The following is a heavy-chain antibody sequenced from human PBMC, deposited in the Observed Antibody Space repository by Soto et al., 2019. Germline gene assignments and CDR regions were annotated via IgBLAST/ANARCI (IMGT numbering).Heavy chain of an antibody. Sequence: GESLKISCKGSGYSFTSYWIGWVRQMPGKGLEWMGIIYPGDSDTRYSPSFQGQVTISADKSISTAYLQWSSLKASDTAMYYCARLKTEYSSGWYYFDYWGQGTLVTVSS. CDR1: GYSFTSYW. CDR2: IYPGDSDT. D-gene: IGHD6-19*01. CDR3: ARLKTEYSSGWYYFDY. V-gene: IGHV5-51*01. J-gene: IGHJ4*02.